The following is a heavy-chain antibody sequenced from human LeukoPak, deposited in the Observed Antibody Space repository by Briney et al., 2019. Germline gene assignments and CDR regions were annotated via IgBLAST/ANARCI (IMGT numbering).Heavy chain of an antibody. D-gene: IGHD1-1*01. J-gene: IGHJ6*03. Sequence: PSEALSLTCTVSGYSISSGYYWGWIRQPPGKGLEWIGSIYHSGNTYYNPSLKSRVTISVDTSKNQFSLKLSSVTAADTAVYYCARNWNALSYYYYYMDVWGKGTTVTVSS. V-gene: IGHV4-38-2*02. CDR1: GYSISSGYY. CDR3: ARNWNALSYYYYYMDV. CDR2: IYHSGNT.